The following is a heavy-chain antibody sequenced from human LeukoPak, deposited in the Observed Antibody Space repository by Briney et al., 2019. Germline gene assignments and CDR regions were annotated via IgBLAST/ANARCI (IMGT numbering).Heavy chain of an antibody. J-gene: IGHJ6*03. CDR2: INPSSIST. V-gene: IGHV1-46*01. CDR1: GYTFTTYH. D-gene: IGHD3-9*01. CDR3: ARANRDIFLHYYYYYMDV. Sequence: ASVKVSCKASGYTFTTYHIHWVRQAPGQGLEWMGIINPSSISTSYSQKFQGRVTMTRDMSTSTVYMELSSLRSEDTAVYYCARANRDIFLHYYYYYMDVWGKGTTVTVSS.